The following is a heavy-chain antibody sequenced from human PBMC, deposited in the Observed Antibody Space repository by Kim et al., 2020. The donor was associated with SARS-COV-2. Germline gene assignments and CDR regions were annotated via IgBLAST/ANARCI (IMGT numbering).Heavy chain of an antibody. CDR2: IYYSGSA. Sequence: SETLSLTCSVSGAFLSSGGAHWSWLHQQPGKAPEWIGYIYYSGSASFNPSFESRLSMSIDTSKGQFSLTLSSLTAADTAVYFCARFGGGYLGVWGQGILVTVSS. J-gene: IGHJ4*02. CDR3: ARFGGGYLGV. CDR1: GAFLSSGGAH. D-gene: IGHD3-10*01. V-gene: IGHV4-31*03.